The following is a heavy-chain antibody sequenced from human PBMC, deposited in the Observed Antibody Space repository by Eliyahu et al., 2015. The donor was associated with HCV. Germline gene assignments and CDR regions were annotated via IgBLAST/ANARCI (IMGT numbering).Heavy chain of an antibody. CDR3: ARDVEYYDILTGYFGGYYFDY. CDR1: GFTFSSYW. V-gene: IGHV3-7*03. Sequence: EVQLVESGGGLVQPGGSLRLSCAASGFTFSSYWMSWVRQAPGKGLEWVANIKQDGSEKYYVDSVKGRFTISRDNAKNSLYLQMNSLRAEDTAVYYCARDVEYYDILTGYFGGYYFDYWGQGTLVTVSS. J-gene: IGHJ4*02. D-gene: IGHD3-9*01. CDR2: IKQDGSEK.